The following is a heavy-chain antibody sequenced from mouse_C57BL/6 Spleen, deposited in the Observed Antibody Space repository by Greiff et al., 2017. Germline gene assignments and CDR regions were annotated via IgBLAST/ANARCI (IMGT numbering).Heavy chain of an antibody. V-gene: IGHV1-15*01. J-gene: IGHJ3*01. D-gene: IGHD3-2*02. CDR1: GYTFTDYE. CDR3: TREDSSGYSAWFAY. CDR2: IDPETGGT. Sequence: VQLKESGAELVRPGASVTLSCKASGYTFTDYEMHWVKQTPVHGLEWIGAIDPETGGTAYNQKFKGKAILTADKSSSTAYMELRSLTSEDSAVYYCTREDSSGYSAWFAYWGQGTLVTVSA.